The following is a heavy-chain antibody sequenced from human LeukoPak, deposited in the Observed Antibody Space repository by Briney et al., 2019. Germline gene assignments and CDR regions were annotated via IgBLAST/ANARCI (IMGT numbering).Heavy chain of an antibody. CDR1: GYSFTSYW. D-gene: IGHD3-10*01. CDR3: ARLHCRLWFGELLFFGAFDI. CDR2: IYPGDSDT. J-gene: IGHJ3*02. V-gene: IGHV5-51*01. Sequence: GEPLKISCKGSGYSFTSYWIGWVRQMPGKGLEWMGIIYPGDSDTRYSPSYQGQVTISADKSISTAYLQWSSLKASDTAMYYCARLHCRLWFGELLFFGAFDIWGQGTMVTVSS.